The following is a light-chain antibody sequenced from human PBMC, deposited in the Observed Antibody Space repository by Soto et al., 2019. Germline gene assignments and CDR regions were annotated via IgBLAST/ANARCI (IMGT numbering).Light chain of an antibody. CDR3: QQRINWPPT. CDR1: QSVSSY. V-gene: IGKV3-11*01. Sequence: EIVLTQSPATLSLSPGERATLCCRASQSVSSYLAWYQQKPGQSPRLLIYDASNRATGVPARFSGSGSGTDFTLTISSLEPEDFAVYYCQQRINWPPTFGQGTKVDIK. CDR2: DAS. J-gene: IGKJ1*01.